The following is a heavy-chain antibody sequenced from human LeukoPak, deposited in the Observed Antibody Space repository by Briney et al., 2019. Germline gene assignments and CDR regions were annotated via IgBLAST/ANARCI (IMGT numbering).Heavy chain of an antibody. CDR2: IYHSGST. D-gene: IGHD2-2*02. CDR3: ARLGFCSSTSCYRGDFDY. Sequence: SQTLSLTCTVSGGSISSGGYYWSWIRQPPGKGLEWIGYIYHSGSTYYNPSLKSRVTISVDRSKNQFSLKLSSVTAADTAVYYCARLGFCSSTSCYRGDFDYWGQGTLVTVSS. J-gene: IGHJ4*02. V-gene: IGHV4-30-2*01. CDR1: GGSISSGGYY.